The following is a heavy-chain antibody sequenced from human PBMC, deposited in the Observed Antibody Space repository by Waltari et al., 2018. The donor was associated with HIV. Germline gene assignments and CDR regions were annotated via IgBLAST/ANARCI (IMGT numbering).Heavy chain of an antibody. J-gene: IGHJ4*02. D-gene: IGHD3-22*01. V-gene: IGHV4-59*08. Sequence: QVQLQESGPGLVKPSETLSLTCTVSGGSMNDNYWSWIRQPPGKGLEWIGYIYYSGSTNYRSSLNYNPSLKSRVTISVDKSKNQFSLELSSVTAADTAVYYCARGLGLDTTGYYYRPPDSWGQGTLVIVSS. CDR3: ARGLGLDTTGYYYRPPDS. CDR2: IYYSGST. CDR1: GGSMNDNY.